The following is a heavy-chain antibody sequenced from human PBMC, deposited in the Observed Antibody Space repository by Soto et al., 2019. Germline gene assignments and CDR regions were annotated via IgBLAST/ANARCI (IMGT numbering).Heavy chain of an antibody. Sequence: SSEAPRFTFECQSSWSGRQAPGQGLEWMGWISAYNGNTNYAQKLQGRVTRTTDTSTSTAYMELRSLRSDDTAVYYCARGGSYFDYWGQGTLVTVSS. CDR2: ISAYNGNT. CDR1: RFTFECQS. J-gene: IGHJ4*02. D-gene: IGHD2-15*01. V-gene: IGHV1-18*01. CDR3: ARGGSYFDY.